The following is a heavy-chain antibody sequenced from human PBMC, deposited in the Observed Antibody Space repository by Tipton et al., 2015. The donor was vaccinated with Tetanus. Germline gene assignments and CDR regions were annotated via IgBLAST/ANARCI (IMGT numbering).Heavy chain of an antibody. CDR2: IYYSGTT. CDR3: ARTPDYYYGMDV. V-gene: IGHV4-4*01. Sequence: GSLRLSCVASGFTFSMFSMNWVRQAPGKGLEWIGEIYYSGTTNYNPSLKSRVTISTDKSKNQVSLRLNSVTAADTAVYFCARTPDYYYGMDVWGQGTTVTVSS. J-gene: IGHJ6*02. CDR1: GFTFSMFSM.